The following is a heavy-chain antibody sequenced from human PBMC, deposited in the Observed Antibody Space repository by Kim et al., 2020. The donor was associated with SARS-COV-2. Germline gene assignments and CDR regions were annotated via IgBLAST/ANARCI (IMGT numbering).Heavy chain of an antibody. CDR1: GGSISSGGYY. J-gene: IGHJ4*02. D-gene: IGHD3-22*01. CDR3: ARVHRYYDSSGYIDY. Sequence: SETLSLTCTVSGGSISSGGYYWSWIRQHPGKGLEWIGYIYYSGSTYYNPSLKSRVTISVDTSKNQFSLKLSSVTAADTAVYYCARVHRYYDSSGYIDYWGQGTLVTVSS. V-gene: IGHV4-31*03. CDR2: IYYSGST.